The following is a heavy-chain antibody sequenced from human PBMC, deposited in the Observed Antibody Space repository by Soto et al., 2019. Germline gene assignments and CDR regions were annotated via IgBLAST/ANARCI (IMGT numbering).Heavy chain of an antibody. V-gene: IGHV4-34*01. CDR1: GGSFSGYY. Sequence: ETLSLTCAVYGGSFSGYYWSWIRQPPGKGLEWIGEINHSGSTNYNPSLKSRVTISVDTSKNQFSLKLSSVTAADTAVYYCARGYPTHDDFWSGYYTGGPRGFDYWGQGTLVTVSS. J-gene: IGHJ4*02. CDR2: INHSGST. CDR3: ARGYPTHDDFWSGYYTGGPRGFDY. D-gene: IGHD3-3*01.